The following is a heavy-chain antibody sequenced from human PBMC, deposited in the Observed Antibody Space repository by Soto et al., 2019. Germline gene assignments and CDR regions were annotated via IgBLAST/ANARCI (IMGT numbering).Heavy chain of an antibody. CDR2: ISYDGSNK. V-gene: IGHV3-30-3*01. CDR1: GFTFSSYA. Sequence: QVHLVESGGGVVQPGRSLRLSCAASGFTFSSYAMHWVRQAPGKGLEWVAVISYDGSNKYYADSVKGRFTISRDNSKNTLYLQMNSLRAEDTAVYYCARDDCSGGSCYPGDFYYYGMDVWGQGTTVTVSS. D-gene: IGHD2-15*01. CDR3: ARDDCSGGSCYPGDFYYYGMDV. J-gene: IGHJ6*02.